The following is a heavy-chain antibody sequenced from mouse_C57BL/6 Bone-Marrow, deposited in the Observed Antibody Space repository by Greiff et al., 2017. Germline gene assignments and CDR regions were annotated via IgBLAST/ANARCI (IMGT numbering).Heavy chain of an antibody. V-gene: IGHV3-6*01. Sequence: EVQLVESGPGLVKPSQSLPLTCSVTGYSITSGSYWNWIRQFPGNKSEWMGYSSYDGRNNYHPSLKNRISITRNTYKNQFFLKLNSVTTEDTATYYCAREDYGREARFAYWGQGTLVTVSA. CDR2: SSYDGRN. CDR1: GYSITSGSY. J-gene: IGHJ3*01. CDR3: AREDYGREARFAY. D-gene: IGHD1-2*01.